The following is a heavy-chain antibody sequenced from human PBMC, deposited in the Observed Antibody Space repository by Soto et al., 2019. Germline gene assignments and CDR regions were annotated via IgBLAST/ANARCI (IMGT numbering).Heavy chain of an antibody. Sequence: QVQLVESGGGLVRPGGSLRLSCAASGFTFRDYDMSWIRQAPGKGLEWVSCISSSCTASYYADSVKGRFTIFRDNAKNSLYVEMNSLRVEDTAVYYCARKGPRAARPNHWGQGTLVTVSS. CDR1: GFTFRDYD. J-gene: IGHJ5*02. V-gene: IGHV3-11*01. D-gene: IGHD6-6*01. CDR3: ARKGPRAARPNH. CDR2: ISSSCTAS.